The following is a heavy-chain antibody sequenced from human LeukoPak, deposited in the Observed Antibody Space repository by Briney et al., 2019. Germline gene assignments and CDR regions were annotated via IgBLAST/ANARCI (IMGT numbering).Heavy chain of an antibody. CDR3: ARVREYNSRDFDY. J-gene: IGHJ4*02. Sequence: GGSLRLSCAASGFTLSTYTIHWVRQAPGKGLEWVAVISFDGTNKYYADSVKGRFTISRDNSKNTLYLQMDSLRAADTAVYFCARVREYNSRDFDYWGQGTLVTVSS. V-gene: IGHV3-30-3*01. D-gene: IGHD1-1*01. CDR1: GFTLSTYT. CDR2: ISFDGTNK.